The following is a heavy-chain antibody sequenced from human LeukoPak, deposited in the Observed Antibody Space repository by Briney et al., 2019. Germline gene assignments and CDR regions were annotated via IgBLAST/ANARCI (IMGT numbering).Heavy chain of an antibody. J-gene: IGHJ4*02. V-gene: IGHV4-59*01. CDR2: IYYSGST. D-gene: IGHD2-15*01. CDR1: GGSISSYY. Sequence: PETLSLTCTVSGGSISSYYWSWIRQPPGKGLEWIGYIYYSGSTNYNPSLKSRVTISVDTSKNQFSLKLSSVTAADTAVYYCARGGGYCSGGKCHTSDSWGQGTLVTVSS. CDR3: ARGGGYCSGGKCHTSDS.